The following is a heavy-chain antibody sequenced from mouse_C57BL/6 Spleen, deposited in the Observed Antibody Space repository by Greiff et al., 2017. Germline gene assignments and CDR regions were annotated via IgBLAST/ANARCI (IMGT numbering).Heavy chain of an antibody. J-gene: IGHJ2*01. Sequence: QVQLQQPGAELVMPGASVKLSCKASGYTFTSYWMHWVKQRPGQGLEWIGEIDPSDSYNNYNQQFKGKSTLTVDKSSSTAYMQLSSLTSEDSAVYYCARDCYYLDYWGQGTTLTVSS. CDR3: ARDCYYLDY. V-gene: IGHV1-69*01. CDR1: GYTFTSYW. CDR2: IDPSDSYN.